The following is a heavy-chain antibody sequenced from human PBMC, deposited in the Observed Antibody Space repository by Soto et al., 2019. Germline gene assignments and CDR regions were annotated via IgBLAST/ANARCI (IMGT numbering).Heavy chain of an antibody. CDR1: GGSISSYY. V-gene: IGHV4-59*08. J-gene: IGHJ4*02. CDR2: IYYSGST. CDR3: ARLWGEGYCSGGSCYSNDY. D-gene: IGHD2-15*01. Sequence: SETLSLTCTVSGGSISSYYWSWIRQPPGNGLEWIGYIYYSGSTNYNPSLKSRVTISVDTSKNQFSLKLSSVTAADTAVYYCARLWGEGYCSGGSCYSNDYWGQGTLVTVSS.